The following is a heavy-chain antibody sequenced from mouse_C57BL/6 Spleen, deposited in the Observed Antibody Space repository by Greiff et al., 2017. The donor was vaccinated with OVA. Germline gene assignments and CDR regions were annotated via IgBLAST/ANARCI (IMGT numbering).Heavy chain of an antibody. D-gene: IGHD2-2*01. J-gene: IGHJ3*01. CDR1: GYTFTDYN. V-gene: IGHV1-22*01. Sequence: EVQLQQSGPELVKPGASVKMSCKASGYTFTDYNMHWVKQSHGKSLEWIGYINPNNGGTSYNQKFKGEATLTVNKSSSTAYMELRSLTSEDSAVYYCARESGYDGAWFAYWGQGTLVTVSA. CDR3: ARESGYDGAWFAY. CDR2: INPNNGGT.